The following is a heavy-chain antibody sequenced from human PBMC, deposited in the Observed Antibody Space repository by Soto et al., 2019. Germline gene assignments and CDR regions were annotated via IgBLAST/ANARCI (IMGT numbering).Heavy chain of an antibody. CDR1: GYSFSSHG. J-gene: IGHJ6*02. D-gene: IGHD2-15*01. Sequence: QGQLVQSGAEVKRPGASVKVSCKASGYSFSSHGIGWVRQAPGQGLEWVGWISGYNGHTNYIQRLQGRVTMTTDPCTCTAYMELRGLRSDDSGVYYCARDARWLAAASPSIYIDGFDVCGQGSTSTVTS. CDR3: ARDARWLAAASPSIYIDGFDV. CDR2: ISGYNGHT. V-gene: IGHV1-18*01.